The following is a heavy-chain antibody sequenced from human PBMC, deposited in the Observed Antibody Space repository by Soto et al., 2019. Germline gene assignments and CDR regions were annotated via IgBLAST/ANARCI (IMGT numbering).Heavy chain of an antibody. Sequence: EVQLLESGGGLVQPGGSLRLSCAASGFTFSTYAMSWVRQAPGKGLEWVSTITTSGGNTYYADSVQGRFTISRDNSKNTLDLQMNSLRAKDTAVYYCAGRYCTNGVCYTNYYYYIDVWGKGTPVTVSS. CDR1: GFTFSTYA. CDR3: AGRYCTNGVCYTNYYYYIDV. V-gene: IGHV3-23*01. J-gene: IGHJ6*03. CDR2: ITTSGGNT. D-gene: IGHD2-8*01.